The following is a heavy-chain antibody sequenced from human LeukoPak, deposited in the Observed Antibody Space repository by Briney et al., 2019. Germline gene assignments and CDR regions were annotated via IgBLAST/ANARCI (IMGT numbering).Heavy chain of an antibody. CDR3: ARSPCDSSGYPFYYFDY. CDR1: GDSVSSNTAA. V-gene: IGHV6-1*01. Sequence: SQTLSLTCASSGDSVSSNTAAWKWIRQSPSRGLEWLGRTYYRSKWYNDYALSVKSRIAINPDTSKNQFSLQLNSVTPEDTAVYYCARSPCDSSGYPFYYFDYWGQGTLVTVSS. J-gene: IGHJ4*02. D-gene: IGHD3-22*01. CDR2: TYYRSKWYN.